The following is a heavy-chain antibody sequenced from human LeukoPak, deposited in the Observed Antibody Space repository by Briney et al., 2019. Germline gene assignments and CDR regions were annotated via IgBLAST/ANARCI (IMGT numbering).Heavy chain of an antibody. J-gene: IGHJ4*02. CDR1: GYTFTSYA. CDR3: ARESSGYYPGGFDY. Sequence: APVKVSCKASGYTFTSYAMHWVRQAPGQRLEWMGWINAGNGNTKYSQKFQGRVTITRDTSASTAYIELSSLRSEDTAVYYCARESSGYYPGGFDYWGQGTLVTVSS. CDR2: INAGNGNT. V-gene: IGHV1-3*01. D-gene: IGHD3-22*01.